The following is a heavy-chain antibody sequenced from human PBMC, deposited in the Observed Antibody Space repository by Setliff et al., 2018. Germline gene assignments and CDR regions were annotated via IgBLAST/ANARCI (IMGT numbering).Heavy chain of an antibody. CDR2: IYHNGNT. D-gene: IGHD3-16*01. V-gene: IGHV4-59*01. Sequence: PSETLSLTCAVYGDSFSDYYWSWIRQPPGKGLEWIGYIYHNGNTNFNPSLKSRVNMSVDTSNNQFVLNLKAVTAADTAVYYCARDRTAYTYGLDVWGQGTTVTVSS. CDR1: GDSFSDYY. CDR3: ARDRTAYTYGLDV. J-gene: IGHJ6*02.